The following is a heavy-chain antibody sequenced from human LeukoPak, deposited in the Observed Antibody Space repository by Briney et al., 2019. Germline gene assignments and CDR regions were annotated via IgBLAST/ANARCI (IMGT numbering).Heavy chain of an antibody. J-gene: IGHJ4*02. D-gene: IGHD3-3*01. CDR2: IYHSGST. CDR3: ARRYDFWSGYPPPLDY. Sequence: SETLSLTCAVSGGSISNNNWWSWVRQPPGKGLEWIGEIYHSGSTNYNPSLNSRVTISVDTSKNQFSLRLNSVTAADTAVYYCARRYDFWSGYPPPLDYWGQGTLVTVSS. CDR1: GGSISNNNW. V-gene: IGHV4-4*02.